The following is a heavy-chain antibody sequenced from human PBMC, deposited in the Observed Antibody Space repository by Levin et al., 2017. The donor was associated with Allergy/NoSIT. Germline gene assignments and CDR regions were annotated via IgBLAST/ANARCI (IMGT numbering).Heavy chain of an antibody. CDR3: ARDQMVRGVIVGD. CDR2: ISYDENR. CDR1: GFLFSGYS. Sequence: GGSLRLSCAASGFLFSGYSMHWVRQAPGKGLEWVALISYDENRYYADSVKGRFTISRDNSKNTLYLQMNSLTAEDTAVYYCARDQMVRGVIVGDWGQGTLVTVSS. D-gene: IGHD3-10*01. J-gene: IGHJ4*02. V-gene: IGHV3-30*04.